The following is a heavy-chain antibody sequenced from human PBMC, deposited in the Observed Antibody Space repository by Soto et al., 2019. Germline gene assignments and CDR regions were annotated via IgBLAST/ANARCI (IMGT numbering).Heavy chain of an antibody. Sequence: QVQLQESGPGLVKPSQTLSLTCTVSGGSISSGDYYWSWIRQPPGKGLEWIGYIYYSGSTYYNPPLQSRVTTSXXTXKXXFSLELSSVTAADTAVYYCARGGWNDYYYYSGMDVWGQGTTVTVSS. D-gene: IGHD1-1*01. V-gene: IGHV4-30-4*01. CDR1: GGSISSGDYY. CDR3: ARGGWNDYYYYSGMDV. CDR2: IYYSGST. J-gene: IGHJ6*02.